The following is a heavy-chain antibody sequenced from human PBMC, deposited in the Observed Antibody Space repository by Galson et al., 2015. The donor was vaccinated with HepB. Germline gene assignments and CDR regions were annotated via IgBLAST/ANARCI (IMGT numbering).Heavy chain of an antibody. CDR3: TTDDVEAAEGGLYDY. D-gene: IGHD6-13*01. V-gene: IGHV3-15*01. CDR1: GFTFSNAW. J-gene: IGHJ4*02. CDR2: IKSKTDGGTT. Sequence: SLRLSCAASGFTFSNAWMSWVRQAPGKGLEWVGRIKSKTDGGTTDYAAPVKGRFTISRDDSKNTLYLQMNSLKTEDTAVYYCTTDDVEAAEGGLYDYWGQGTLVTVSS.